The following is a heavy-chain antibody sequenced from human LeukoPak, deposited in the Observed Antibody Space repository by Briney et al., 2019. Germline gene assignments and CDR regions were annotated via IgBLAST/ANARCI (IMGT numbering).Heavy chain of an antibody. V-gene: IGHV1-8*01. Sequence: GASVKVSCKASGYTFTSYDINWVRQATGQGLEWMGWMNPNSGNTGYAQKFQGRVTMTRDTSTSTVYMELSSLRSEDTAVYYCARDHNLASSGCYERFDYWGQGTLVTVSS. J-gene: IGHJ4*02. CDR3: ARDHNLASSGCYERFDY. CDR2: MNPNSGNT. CDR1: GYTFTSYD. D-gene: IGHD3-22*01.